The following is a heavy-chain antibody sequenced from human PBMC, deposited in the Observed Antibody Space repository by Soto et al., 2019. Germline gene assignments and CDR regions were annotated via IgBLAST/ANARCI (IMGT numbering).Heavy chain of an antibody. Sequence: QITLKESGPTLVKPTQTLTLTCTFSGFSLSTSGVGVGWIRQPPGKALEWLALIYWDDDKRYSPSLKSRLTGTKYTSKYQVHRTRTNMDPLVTATYFSAHVRFTLVGVGYFQRRGQGTPVTLSS. CDR2: IYWDDDK. V-gene: IGHV2-5*02. D-gene: IGHD2-15*01. J-gene: IGHJ1*01. CDR1: GFSLSTSGVG. CDR3: AHVRFTLVGVGYFQR.